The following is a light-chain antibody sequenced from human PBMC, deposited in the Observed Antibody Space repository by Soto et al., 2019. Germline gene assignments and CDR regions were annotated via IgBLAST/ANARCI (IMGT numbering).Light chain of an antibody. CDR3: QNYNRAPWT. V-gene: IGKV1-27*01. CDR2: AAS. CDR1: QGISNY. J-gene: IGKJ1*01. Sequence: DIQMTQSPSSLSASVGDRVTITCRASQGISNYLVWYQQKPGKVPKLLIYAASTLQSGVPPRFSGSGSGTDFTLTISSLQPEDVATYYCQNYNRAPWTFGQGTKVEIK.